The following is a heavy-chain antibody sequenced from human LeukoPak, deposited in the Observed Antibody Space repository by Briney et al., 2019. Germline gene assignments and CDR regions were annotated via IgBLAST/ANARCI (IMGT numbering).Heavy chain of an antibody. CDR1: GGSISSSY. V-gene: IGHV4-4*07. CDR2: IYSSGST. Sequence: SQTLSLTCTVSGGSISSSYWSWIRQPAGKGLEWIGRIYSSGSTNYNPSLKSRVTMSVDTSKNQFSLKLSSVTAADTAVYYCARGTEYCSSITCYRWFDPWGQGTLVTVSS. J-gene: IGHJ5*02. D-gene: IGHD2-2*02. CDR3: ARGTEYCSSITCYRWFDP.